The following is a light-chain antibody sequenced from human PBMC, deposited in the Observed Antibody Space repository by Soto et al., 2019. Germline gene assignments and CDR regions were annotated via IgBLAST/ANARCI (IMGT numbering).Light chain of an antibody. J-gene: IGKJ1*01. Sequence: DIQMTQSPSSLSASVGDRVTITCRASHSISSYLNWYQQKPGKAPKLLIYAASSLQSGVPSRFSVSGSGTDFTLTISSLQPEDVATYYCQQSYSTPRTFVQGTKVEIK. CDR3: QQSYSTPRT. CDR1: HSISSY. V-gene: IGKV1-39*01. CDR2: AAS.